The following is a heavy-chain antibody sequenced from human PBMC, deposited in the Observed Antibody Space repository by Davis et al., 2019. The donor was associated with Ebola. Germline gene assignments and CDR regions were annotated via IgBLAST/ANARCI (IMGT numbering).Heavy chain of an antibody. CDR1: GFTFSSYA. D-gene: IGHD3-10*01. CDR3: ARNDFTMVRGRLGHYYYYYGMDV. Sequence: GESLKISCTSSGFTFSSYAIHWVRQAPGKGLEWVAVISYDGSNKYYADSVKGRFTISRDNSKNTLYLQVNSLRVEDTALYYCARNDFTMVRGRLGHYYYYYGMDVWGQGTTVAVSS. V-gene: IGHV3-30-3*01. CDR2: ISYDGSNK. J-gene: IGHJ6*02.